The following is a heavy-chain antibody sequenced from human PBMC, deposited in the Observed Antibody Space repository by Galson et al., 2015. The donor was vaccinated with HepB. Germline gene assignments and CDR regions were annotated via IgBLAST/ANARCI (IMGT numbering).Heavy chain of an antibody. Sequence: SLRLSCAASGFTFSSYAMNWVRQAPGKGLEWVSSISGGGGSSYYADSVRGRFTISRDNSKKTLDLQMDGLTAEDTAVYYCAKGVISYYHMDVWGKGTTVTVSS. J-gene: IGHJ6*03. CDR2: ISGGGGSS. V-gene: IGHV3-23*01. CDR1: GFTFSSYA. CDR3: AKGVISYYHMDV. D-gene: IGHD3-3*02.